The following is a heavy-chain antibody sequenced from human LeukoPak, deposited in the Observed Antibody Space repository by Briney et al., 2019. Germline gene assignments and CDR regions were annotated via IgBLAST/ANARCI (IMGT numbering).Heavy chain of an antibody. CDR2: ITGGGGST. J-gene: IGHJ5*02. Sequence: GGSLRLSCAASGFTFSSYVMSWVRQPPGKGLEWISGITGGGGSTFYADSVKGRFTISRDNSKKTLFLQMKSLRGDDTAVYYCAKGGDHGDSERWLDPWGQGTLVTVSS. CDR3: AKGGDHGDSERWLDP. CDR1: GFTFSSYV. V-gene: IGHV3-23*01. D-gene: IGHD4-17*01.